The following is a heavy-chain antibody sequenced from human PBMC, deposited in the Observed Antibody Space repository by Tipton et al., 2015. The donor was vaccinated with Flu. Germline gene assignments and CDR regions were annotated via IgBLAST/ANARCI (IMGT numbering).Heavy chain of an antibody. Sequence: TLSLTCAVSGYSINSGYYWGWVRQPPGKGLEWIGNICPGSPYYNPSLKSRVTISIARSKNQFSLRLTSVTAADTAVYFCARRDFSNYVSEPKNWFDFWGQGTLVTVSS. J-gene: IGHJ5*01. D-gene: IGHD4-11*01. CDR2: ICPGSP. V-gene: IGHV4-38-2*01. CDR1: GYSINSGYY. CDR3: ARRDFSNYVSEPKNWFDF.